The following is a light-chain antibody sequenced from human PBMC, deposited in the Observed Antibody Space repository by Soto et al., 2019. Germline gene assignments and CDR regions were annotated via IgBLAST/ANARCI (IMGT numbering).Light chain of an antibody. V-gene: IGLV2-11*01. J-gene: IGLJ3*02. Sequence: QSALPQPRSVSGSPGQSVTISCTCTSSDVGGYNYVSWYQQHPGKAPKLMIYDVSKRPSGVPDRFSGSKSGNTASLTISGLQAEDEADYYCCSYAGSYTWVFGGGTKLTVL. CDR2: DVS. CDR1: SSDVGGYNY. CDR3: CSYAGSYTWV.